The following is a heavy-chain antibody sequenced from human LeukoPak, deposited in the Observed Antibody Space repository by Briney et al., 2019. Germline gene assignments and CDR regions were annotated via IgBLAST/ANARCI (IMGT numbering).Heavy chain of an antibody. CDR1: GFPFTSYG. V-gene: IGHV3-23*01. D-gene: IGHD2/OR15-2a*01. Sequence: GGSLRHSCAASGFPFTSYGMSWVRQAPGKGLEWVSLISGGGGSTYYADSVKGRFTISRDNSKNTLYLQVNRLTAEDTAVYYCARDDAIGGGYLDSWGRGTLVTVSS. CDR2: ISGGGGST. CDR3: ARDDAIGGGYLDS. J-gene: IGHJ4*02.